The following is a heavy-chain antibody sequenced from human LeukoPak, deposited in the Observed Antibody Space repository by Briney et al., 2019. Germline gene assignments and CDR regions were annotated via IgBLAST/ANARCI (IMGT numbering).Heavy chain of an antibody. V-gene: IGHV4-30-4*01. CDR2: IYYSGST. D-gene: IGHD5-24*01. CDR1: GGSISSGDYY. J-gene: IGHJ3*02. Sequence: SQTLSLTCTVSGGSISSGDYYWSWIRQPPGKGLEWIGYIYYSGSTYYNPSFKSRVTISVDTSKNQFSLKLSSVTAADTAVYYCASGGWLQSSDAFDIWGQGTMVTVSS. CDR3: ASGGWLQSSDAFDI.